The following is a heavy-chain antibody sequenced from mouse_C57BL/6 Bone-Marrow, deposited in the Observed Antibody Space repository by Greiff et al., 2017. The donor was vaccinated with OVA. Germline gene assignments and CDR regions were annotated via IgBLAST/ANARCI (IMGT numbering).Heavy chain of an antibody. Sequence: QVQLQQPGAELVKPGASVKLSCKASGYTFTSYWMHWVKQRPGQGLEWIGMIHPNSGSTNYNEKFKSKATLTVDKSSSTAYMQLSSLTSEDSAVYYCARRVYDGNPYYFDYWGQGTTLTVSS. CDR1: GYTFTSYW. CDR2: IHPNSGST. D-gene: IGHD2-1*01. CDR3: ARRVYDGNPYYFDY. V-gene: IGHV1-64*01. J-gene: IGHJ2*01.